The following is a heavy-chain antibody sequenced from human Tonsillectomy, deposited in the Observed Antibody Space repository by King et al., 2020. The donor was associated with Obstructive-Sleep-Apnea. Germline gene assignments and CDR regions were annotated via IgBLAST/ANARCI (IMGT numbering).Heavy chain of an antibody. CDR3: ARDDYGERGGFDY. J-gene: IGHJ4*02. CDR2: INHSGST. D-gene: IGHD4-17*01. Sequence: VQLQQWGAGLLKPSETLSLTCAVYGGSFSGYYWSWIRQPPGKGLEWIGEINHSGSTNYNPSLKSRVTISVDTSTNQFSLKLSSVTAADTAVYYCARDDYGERGGFDYWGQGTLVTVSS. CDR1: GGSFSGYY. V-gene: IGHV4-34*01.